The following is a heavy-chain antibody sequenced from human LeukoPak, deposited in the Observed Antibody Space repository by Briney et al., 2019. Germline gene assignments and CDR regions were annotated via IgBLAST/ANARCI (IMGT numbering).Heavy chain of an antibody. Sequence: PSETLSLTRAVYGGSFSGYYWNWIRQPPGKGLEWIGEINHSGSTNYNPSLKSRVTISVDTSKNQFSLKLSSVTAADTAVYYCARAVTLQLFDYWGQGTLVTVSS. J-gene: IGHJ4*02. CDR1: GGSFSGYY. D-gene: IGHD1-1*01. CDR2: INHSGST. V-gene: IGHV4-34*01. CDR3: ARAVTLQLFDY.